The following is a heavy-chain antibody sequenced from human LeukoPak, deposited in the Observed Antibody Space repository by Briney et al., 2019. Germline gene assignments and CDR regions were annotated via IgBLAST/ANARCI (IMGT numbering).Heavy chain of an antibody. CDR3: ARVSQSSSFIYMDV. D-gene: IGHD6-13*01. V-gene: IGHV3-9*01. Sequence: GGSLRLSCAASGFTFDDYAMHWVRQAPGKGLEWVSGITWNSDNIEYADSVKGRFTISRDNSKNTLYLQMNSLRAEDTAVYYCARVSQSSSFIYMDVWGKGTTVTVSS. CDR1: GFTFDDYA. CDR2: ITWNSDNI. J-gene: IGHJ6*03.